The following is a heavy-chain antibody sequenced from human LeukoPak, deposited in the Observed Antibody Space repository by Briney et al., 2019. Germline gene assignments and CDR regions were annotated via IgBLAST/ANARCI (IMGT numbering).Heavy chain of an antibody. J-gene: IGHJ5*02. CDR1: GYTFTSYG. CDR3: ARDHCSSTSCPLNWFDP. V-gene: IGHV1-18*01. Sequence: ASVKVSCKASGYTFTSYGISWVRQAPGQGLEWMGWISAHNGNTNYAQKLQGRVTMTTDTSTSTAYMELRSLRSDDTAVYYCARDHCSSTSCPLNWFDPWGQGTLVTVSS. D-gene: IGHD2-2*01. CDR2: ISAHNGNT.